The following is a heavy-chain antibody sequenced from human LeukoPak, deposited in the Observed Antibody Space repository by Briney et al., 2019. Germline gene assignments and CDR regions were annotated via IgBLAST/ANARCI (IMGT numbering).Heavy chain of an antibody. CDR2: IYSGGST. CDR1: GFTVSSNY. J-gene: IGHJ6*02. D-gene: IGHD1-26*01. V-gene: IGHV3-66*01. Sequence: PGGSLRLSCAASGFTVSSNYMSWVRQAPGKGLEWVSVIYSGGSTYYADSVKGRFTISRDNSKNTLYLQMNSLRAEDTAVYYCARDWELANPYGMDVWGQGTTVTVSS. CDR3: ARDWELANPYGMDV.